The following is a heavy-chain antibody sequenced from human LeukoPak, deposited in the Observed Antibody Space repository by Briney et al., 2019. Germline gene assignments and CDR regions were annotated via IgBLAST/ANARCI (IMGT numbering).Heavy chain of an antibody. Sequence: GRSLRLSCAASGFTFSSYAMHWVRQAPGKGLEWVAVISYDGSNKYYADSVKGRFTISRDNSKNTLYLQMNSLRADDTAVYYCAKGYDRLEYWGQGTLATVSS. CDR3: AKGYDRLEY. D-gene: IGHD3-3*01. V-gene: IGHV3-30-3*01. CDR2: ISYDGSNK. CDR1: GFTFSSYA. J-gene: IGHJ4*02.